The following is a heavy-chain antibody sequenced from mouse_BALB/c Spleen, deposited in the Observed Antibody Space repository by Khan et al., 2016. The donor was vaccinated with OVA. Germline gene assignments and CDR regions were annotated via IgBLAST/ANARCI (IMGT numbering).Heavy chain of an antibody. J-gene: IGHJ4*01. D-gene: IGHD2-1*01. CDR1: GYSITSGYS. Sequence: EVQLQESGPDLVKPSQSLSLTCTVTGYSITSGYSWHWIRQFPGNKLEWMAYIYFSGSINYNASLKSRISVTRDTSKNQFFLQLSSVTTEDTATYYCARDGNYMDYWGQGTSVTVSS. V-gene: IGHV3-1*02. CDR2: IYFSGSI. CDR3: ARDGNYMDY.